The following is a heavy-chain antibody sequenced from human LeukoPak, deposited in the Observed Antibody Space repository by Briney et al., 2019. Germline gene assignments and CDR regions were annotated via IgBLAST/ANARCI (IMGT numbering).Heavy chain of an antibody. CDR1: GDSVSSLHSY. CDR3: ARGKGYYDTLTTILNWFDP. CDR2: ISYSGNT. V-gene: IGHV4-61*01. Sequence: SETLSLSCSVSGDSVSSLHSYWTWIRQPPGKGLEWIGYISYSGNTNYNPSLKSRVTISVDTSKNQFSLKLSSVTAADTAVYYCARGKGYYDTLTTILNWFDPWGQGTLVTVSS. D-gene: IGHD3-9*01. J-gene: IGHJ5*02.